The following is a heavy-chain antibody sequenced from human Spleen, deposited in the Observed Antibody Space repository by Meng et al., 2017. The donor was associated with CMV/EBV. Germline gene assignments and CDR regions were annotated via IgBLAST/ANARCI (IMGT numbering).Heavy chain of an antibody. CDR3: ARDPLYSSGWFDY. V-gene: IGHV4-4*07. CDR1: CGVIGSYY. J-gene: IGHJ4*02. CDR2: IYTSGSN. Sequence: HVQLQESRPGLVNPSETLSLTCAVSCGVIGSYYWSWTPQPAGKGLEWIGRIYTSGSNNYNPSLKSRVTMSVDTSKNQFSLKLSSVTAADTAVYYCARDPLYSSGWFDYWGQGTLVTVSS. D-gene: IGHD6-19*01.